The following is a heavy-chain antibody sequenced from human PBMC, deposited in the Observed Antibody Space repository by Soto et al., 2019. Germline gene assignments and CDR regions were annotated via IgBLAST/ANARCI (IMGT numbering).Heavy chain of an antibody. CDR3: ARSQVLYYYGMDV. CDR1: GFTVSSNY. CDR2: IYSGGST. Sequence: PGGSLRLSCVASGFTVSSNYMSWVRQAPGKGLEWVSVIYSGGSTYYADSVKGRFTISRDNSKNTLYLQMNSLRAEDTAVYYCARSQVLYYYGMDVWGQGTTVTVSS. J-gene: IGHJ6*02. V-gene: IGHV3-53*01.